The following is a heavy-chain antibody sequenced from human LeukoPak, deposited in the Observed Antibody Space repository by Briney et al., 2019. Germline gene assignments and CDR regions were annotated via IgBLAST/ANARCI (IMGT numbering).Heavy chain of an antibody. CDR3: ARTRTAYYYDSSGSDWAFDI. D-gene: IGHD3-22*01. V-gene: IGHV3-23*01. CDR2: ISGSGGST. CDR1: GFTFGSYA. J-gene: IGHJ3*02. Sequence: GGSLRLSCAASGFTFGSYAMSWVRQAPGKGLEWVSAISGSGGSTYYADSVKGRFTISRDNSKNTLYLQMNSLRAEDTAVYYCARTRTAYYYDSSGSDWAFDIWGQGTMVTVSS.